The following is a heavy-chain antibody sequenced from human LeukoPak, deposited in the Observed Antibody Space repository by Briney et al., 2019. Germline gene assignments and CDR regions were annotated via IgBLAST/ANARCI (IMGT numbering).Heavy chain of an antibody. D-gene: IGHD2-2*01. Sequence: GASVKVSCKASGYTFTSYAMHWVRQAPGQRLEWMGWINAGNGNTKYSQKFQGRATITRDTSASTAYMELSSLRSEDTAVYYCARDRIVVVPAARERGWFDPWGQGTLVTVSS. V-gene: IGHV1-3*01. CDR1: GYTFTSYA. CDR3: ARDRIVVVPAARERGWFDP. J-gene: IGHJ5*02. CDR2: INAGNGNT.